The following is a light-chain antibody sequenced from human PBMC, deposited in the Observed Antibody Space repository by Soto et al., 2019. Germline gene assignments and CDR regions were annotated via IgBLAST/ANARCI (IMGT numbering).Light chain of an antibody. Sequence: ETVFTQSPVTLSLSPGERATLSCRASQSVDIYLAWYQQKPGQAPRLLIYDASDRATGIPDRFIGSGSGTDFTLTISSLELEDFAVYYCQQRKNWPPLTFGGGTRVDIK. CDR1: QSVDIY. V-gene: IGKV3-11*01. CDR3: QQRKNWPPLT. J-gene: IGKJ4*01. CDR2: DAS.